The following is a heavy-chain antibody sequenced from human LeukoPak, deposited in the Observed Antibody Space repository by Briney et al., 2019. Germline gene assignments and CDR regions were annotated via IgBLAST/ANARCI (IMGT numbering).Heavy chain of an antibody. D-gene: IGHD2-2*01. Sequence: GASVKVSCKASGYTVTGYYMHWVRQAPGQGLEWMGWINPNSGGTNYAQKFQGRVTMTRDTSISTAYMELSRLRSDDTAVYYCARGPPRDCSSTSCLKNWFDPWGQGTLVTVSS. J-gene: IGHJ5*02. V-gene: IGHV1-2*02. CDR2: INPNSGGT. CDR1: GYTVTGYY. CDR3: ARGPPRDCSSTSCLKNWFDP.